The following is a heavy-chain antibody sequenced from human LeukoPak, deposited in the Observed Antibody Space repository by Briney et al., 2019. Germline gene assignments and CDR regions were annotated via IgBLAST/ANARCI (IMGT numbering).Heavy chain of an antibody. CDR3: ARWGGPRDYYYYYYMGV. D-gene: IGHD3-16*01. V-gene: IGHV4-59*01. J-gene: IGHJ6*03. CDR2: IYYSGST. Sequence: SETLSLTCAVYGGSFSGYYWSWIRQTPGKGLEWIGYIYYSGSTNYNPSLKSRVTISVDTSKNQFSLKLSSVTAADTAVYYCARWGGPRDYYYYYYMGVWGKGTTVTVSS. CDR1: GGSFSGYY.